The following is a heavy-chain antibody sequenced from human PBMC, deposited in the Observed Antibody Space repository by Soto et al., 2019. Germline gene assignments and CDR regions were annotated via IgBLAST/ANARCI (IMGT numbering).Heavy chain of an antibody. V-gene: IGHV5-51*01. CDR1: GYSFTSYW. CDR2: IYPGDSDT. Sequence: GESLKISCKGSGYSFTSYWIGWVRQMPGKGLEWMGIIYPGDSDTRYSPSFQGQVTISADKSISTAYLQWSSLKASDTAMYYCARQGRGRVYYDSSGYYYYFDYWGQGTLVTVSS. J-gene: IGHJ4*02. D-gene: IGHD3-22*01. CDR3: ARQGRGRVYYDSSGYYYYFDY.